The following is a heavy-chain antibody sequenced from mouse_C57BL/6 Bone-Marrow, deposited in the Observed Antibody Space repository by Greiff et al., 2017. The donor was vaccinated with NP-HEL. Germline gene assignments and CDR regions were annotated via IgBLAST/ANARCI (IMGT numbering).Heavy chain of an antibody. J-gene: IGHJ3*01. D-gene: IGHD2-3*01. Sequence: EVMLVESGAELVRPGASVKLSCTASGFNIKDDYMHWVKQRPEQGLEWIGWIDPENGDTEYASKFQGKATITADTSSNTAYLQLSSLTSEDTAVYYCTTRYDGYYSSWFAYWGQGTLVTVSA. V-gene: IGHV14-4*01. CDR1: GFNIKDDY. CDR2: IDPENGDT. CDR3: TTRYDGYYSSWFAY.